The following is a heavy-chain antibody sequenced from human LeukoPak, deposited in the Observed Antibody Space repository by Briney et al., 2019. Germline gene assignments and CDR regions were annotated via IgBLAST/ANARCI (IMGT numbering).Heavy chain of an antibody. D-gene: IGHD7-27*01. CDR1: GYTLTELS. Sequence: ASAKVSCKVSGYTLTELSMHWVRQAPGKGLEWMGGFDPEDGETIYAQKFQGRVTMTEDTSTDTAYMELSSLRSEDTAVYYCATASLSGDYYYYYGMDVWGQGTTVTVSS. CDR2: FDPEDGET. J-gene: IGHJ6*02. V-gene: IGHV1-24*01. CDR3: ATASLSGDYYYYYGMDV.